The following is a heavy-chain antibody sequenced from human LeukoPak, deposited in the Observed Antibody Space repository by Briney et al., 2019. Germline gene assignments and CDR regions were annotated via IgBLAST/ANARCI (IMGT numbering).Heavy chain of an antibody. CDR3: AKDHDSGDYLAFYMGV. V-gene: IGHV3-43D*04. Sequence: PGGSLRLSCASSGFTFADYAMHWVRQSPGKGLEWISLISRDGSSTYYGDAVKGRFTTSRDNGKNYLFLQMDSLRVDDTAFYFCAKDHDSGDYLAFYMGVWGKGTTVTVSS. CDR1: GFTFADYA. D-gene: IGHD4-17*01. J-gene: IGHJ6*03. CDR2: ISRDGSST.